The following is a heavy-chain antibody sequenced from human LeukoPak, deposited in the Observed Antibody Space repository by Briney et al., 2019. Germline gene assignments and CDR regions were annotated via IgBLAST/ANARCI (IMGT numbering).Heavy chain of an antibody. J-gene: IGHJ4*02. CDR1: GFTFSGYY. Sequence: PGGSLRLSCAASGFTFSGYYMSWIRQAPGKGLERVSYISSLSTSIYYTDSVKGRFTISRDNAKNSLYLQMNNLRAEDTAVYYCGRDKEDWGQGTLVTVSS. CDR3: GRDKED. V-gene: IGHV3-11*04. CDR2: ISSLSTSI.